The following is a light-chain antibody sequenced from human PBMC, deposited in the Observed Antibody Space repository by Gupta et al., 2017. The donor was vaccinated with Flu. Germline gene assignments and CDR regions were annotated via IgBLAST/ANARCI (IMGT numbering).Light chain of an antibody. CDR3: QKWTGSTVV. Sequence: PGQTASITCSGDKLGNNFVSWYQQKPAQSPLLVIYQDSKRPAGTPDRFSGSNSASTATLTISGTQAGDEYYFYCQKWTGSTVVFGGGTKLTVL. J-gene: IGLJ3*02. V-gene: IGLV3-1*01. CDR1: KLGNNF. CDR2: QDS.